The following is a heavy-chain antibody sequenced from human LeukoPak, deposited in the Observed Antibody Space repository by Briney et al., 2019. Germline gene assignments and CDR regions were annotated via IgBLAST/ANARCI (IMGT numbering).Heavy chain of an antibody. CDR1: GGSISSYY. D-gene: IGHD4-11*01. CDR2: IYYSGST. J-gene: IGHJ3*02. Sequence: ASETLSLTCTVSGGSISSYYWSWIRQPPGKGLEWIGDIYYSGSTNYTPSLKSRVTISVDTSKNQFSLKLSSVTAADTAVYYCARMTTVTTYSAFDIWGQGTMVTVSS. CDR3: ARMTTVTTYSAFDI. V-gene: IGHV4-59*08.